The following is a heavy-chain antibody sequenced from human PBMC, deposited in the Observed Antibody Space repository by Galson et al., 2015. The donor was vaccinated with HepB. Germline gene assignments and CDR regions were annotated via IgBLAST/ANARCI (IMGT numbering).Heavy chain of an antibody. CDR1: GGSISSYY. V-gene: IGHV4-59*01. J-gene: IGHJ6*03. D-gene: IGHD3-22*01. CDR2: IYYSGST. CDR3: AGGPRGYYDSSGYFHYYYYYYMDV. Sequence: SETLSLTCTVSGGSISSYYWSWIRQPPGKGLEWIGYIYYSGSTNYNPSLKSRVTISVDTSKNQFSLKLSSVTAADTAVYYCAGGPRGYYDSSGYFHYYYYYYMDVWGKGTTVTVSS.